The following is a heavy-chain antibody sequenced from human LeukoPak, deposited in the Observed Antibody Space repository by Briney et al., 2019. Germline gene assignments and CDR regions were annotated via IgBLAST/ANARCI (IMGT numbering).Heavy chain of an antibody. D-gene: IGHD2-15*01. Sequence: QTGGSLRLSCAASGFTFSSYWISWVRQAPGKGLEWVANIKQDGSEVYYVDSVKGRFTISRDNAKNSLYLQMNSLRAEDTAVYYCARRCSGGSCPGTYWGQGTLVTVSS. CDR2: IKQDGSEV. CDR3: ARRCSGGSCPGTY. J-gene: IGHJ4*02. V-gene: IGHV3-7*01. CDR1: GFTFSSYW.